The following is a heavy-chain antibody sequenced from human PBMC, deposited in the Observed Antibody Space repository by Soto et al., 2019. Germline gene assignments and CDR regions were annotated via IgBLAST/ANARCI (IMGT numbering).Heavy chain of an antibody. Sequence: GESLKISCKGSVYSFTNYWIGWVRQMSGKGLELMGITFPGNSETRYSPSFQGHVTISADKSISTAYLQWSSLKASDTALYYCARSRYYDTTGYYPFYYYYYGMDVWGQGTTVTAP. J-gene: IGHJ6*02. V-gene: IGHV5-51*01. CDR1: VYSFTNYW. CDR3: ARSRYYDTTGYYPFYYYYYGMDV. D-gene: IGHD3-22*01. CDR2: TFPGNSET.